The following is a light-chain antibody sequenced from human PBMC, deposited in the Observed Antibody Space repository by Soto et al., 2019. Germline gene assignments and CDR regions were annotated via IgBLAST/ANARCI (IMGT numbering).Light chain of an antibody. CDR1: SSDVGYYNY. CDR3: SSYTGSITWL. J-gene: IGLJ3*02. CDR2: EVS. V-gene: IGLV2-14*01. Sequence: QSALTQPASVSGSPGQSITISCTGTSSDVGYYNYVSWYQQYPGKAPKLMIYEVSNRPSGVSNRFSGSKSGNTASLTISGLQAKDEADYYCSSYTGSITWLFGGGTQLTVL.